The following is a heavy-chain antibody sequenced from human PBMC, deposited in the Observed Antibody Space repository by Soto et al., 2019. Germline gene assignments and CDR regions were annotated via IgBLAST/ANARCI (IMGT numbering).Heavy chain of an antibody. D-gene: IGHD3-16*01. CDR3: AADFRWLNYYYGMDV. J-gene: IGHJ6*02. CDR2: IVVGSGNT. Sequence: ASVKVSCKASGFTFTSSAVQWVRQARGQRLEWIGWIVVGSGNTNYAQKFQERVTITRDMSTSTAYMELSSLRSEDTAVYYCAADFRWLNYYYGMDVWGQGTTVTVSS. CDR1: GFTFTSSA. V-gene: IGHV1-58*01.